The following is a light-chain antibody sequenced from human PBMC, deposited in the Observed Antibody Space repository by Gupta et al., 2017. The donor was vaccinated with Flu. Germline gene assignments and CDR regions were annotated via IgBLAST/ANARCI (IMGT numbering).Light chain of an antibody. CDR3: SAFAGSDNPVV. CDR1: SRDVGGDKV. Sequence: SRDVGGDKVGPWYQKRPGKAPRRMMYEVNRRPSGVPDRFSGSKSGNTASRTVSGLQAEDEGDYHCSAFAGSDNPVVFGGGTKLTVL. J-gene: IGLJ2*01. CDR2: EVN. V-gene: IGLV2-8*01.